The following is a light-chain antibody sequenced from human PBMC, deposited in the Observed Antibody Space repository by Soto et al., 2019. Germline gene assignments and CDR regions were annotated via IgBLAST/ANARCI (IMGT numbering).Light chain of an antibody. CDR1: QGISRY. CDR2: GAS. V-gene: IGKV1-39*01. J-gene: IGKJ2*01. CDR3: LHTYSIPYT. Sequence: DIQMTQSPSSLSASVGDRVTITCRASQGISRYLSWCQQKPGKAPKLLIYGASNLQSGVPSRFSGSGSGTDFTLTISSLQPEDFAPYYCLHTYSIPYTFGQGTKLELK.